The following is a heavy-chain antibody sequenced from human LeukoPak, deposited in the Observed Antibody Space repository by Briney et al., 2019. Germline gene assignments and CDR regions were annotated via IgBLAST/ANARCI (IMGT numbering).Heavy chain of an antibody. J-gene: IGHJ6*04. CDR3: ARGRLARWLVSYYYYGMDV. CDR1: GGSFSGYY. CDR2: INHSGST. V-gene: IGHV4-34*01. Sequence: PSETLSLTCAVYGGSFSGYYWGWIRQPPGKGLEWIGEINHSGSTNYNPSLKSRVTISVDTSKNQFSLKLSSVTAADTAVCYCARGRLARWLVSYYYYGMDVWGKGTTVTVSS. D-gene: IGHD6-19*01.